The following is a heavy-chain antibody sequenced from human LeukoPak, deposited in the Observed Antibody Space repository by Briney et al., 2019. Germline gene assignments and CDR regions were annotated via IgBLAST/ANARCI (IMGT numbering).Heavy chain of an antibody. CDR2: IWYDGSNK. V-gene: IGHV3-33*01. CDR1: GFTFSSYG. J-gene: IGHJ4*02. CDR3: ARGCYYDSSGYYDDAPFDY. Sequence: PGRSLRLSCAASGFTFSSYGMHWVRQAPGKGLERVAVIWYDGSNKYYADSVKGRFTISRDNSKNTLYLQMNSLRAEDTAVYYCARGCYYDSSGYYDDAPFDYWGQGTLVTVSS. D-gene: IGHD3-22*01.